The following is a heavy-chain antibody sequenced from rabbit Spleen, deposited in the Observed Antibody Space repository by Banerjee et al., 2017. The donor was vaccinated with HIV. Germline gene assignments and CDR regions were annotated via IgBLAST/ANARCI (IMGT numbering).Heavy chain of an antibody. Sequence: QEQLEESGGGLVQPGGSLKLSCKASGFDFSRTGVSWVRQAPGKGLEWIGYIDLLFGNTYYANWVNGRFTISSHNAQNTLYLQLHSLTAADTATYFCARDLAGVIGWNFDLWGPGTLVTVS. J-gene: IGHJ4*01. CDR3: ARDLAGVIGWNFDL. D-gene: IGHD4-1*01. V-gene: IGHV1S47*01. CDR2: IDLLFGNT. CDR1: GFDFSRTG.